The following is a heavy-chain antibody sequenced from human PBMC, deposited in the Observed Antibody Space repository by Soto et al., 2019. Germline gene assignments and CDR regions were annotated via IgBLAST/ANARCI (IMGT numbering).Heavy chain of an antibody. V-gene: IGHV5-51*01. D-gene: IGHD6-6*01. Sequence: GESLKISCKGSGYSFTSYWIGWVRQMPGKGLEWMGIIYPGDSDTRYSPSFQGQVTISADKSISTAYLQWSSLKASDTAMYYCARHEYSSSPNSYYFDYWGQGTLVTV. CDR3: ARHEYSSSPNSYYFDY. CDR1: GYSFTSYW. CDR2: IYPGDSDT. J-gene: IGHJ4*02.